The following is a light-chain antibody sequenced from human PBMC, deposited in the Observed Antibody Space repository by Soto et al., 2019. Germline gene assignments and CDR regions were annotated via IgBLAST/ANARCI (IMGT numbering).Light chain of an antibody. CDR3: CAYAGSSIYV. CDR2: EGF. Sequence: QSVLTQPASVSGSPGQSITISCTGTSSDVGSYNYVSWFQQYPGKAPKLLIYEGFKRPSGVSNRFSGSKSGNTASLTISGLQAEDEADYHCCAYAGSSIYVFGTGTKGTVL. J-gene: IGLJ1*01. V-gene: IGLV2-23*01. CDR1: SSDVGSYNY.